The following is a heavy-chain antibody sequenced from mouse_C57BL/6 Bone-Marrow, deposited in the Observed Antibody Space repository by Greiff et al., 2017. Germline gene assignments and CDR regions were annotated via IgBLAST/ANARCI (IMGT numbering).Heavy chain of an antibody. CDR3: TRRDYYGSREYVDY. V-gene: IGHV1-15*01. D-gene: IGHD1-1*01. Sequence: QVQLQQSGAELVRPGASVTLSCKASGYTFTDYEMHWVKQTPVHGLEWIGAIDPETGGTAYNQKFKGKAILTADKSSSTAYMELHSLTSEDSAVYYCTRRDYYGSREYVDYWGQGTTLTVSA. CDR1: GYTFTDYE. CDR2: IDPETGGT. J-gene: IGHJ2*01.